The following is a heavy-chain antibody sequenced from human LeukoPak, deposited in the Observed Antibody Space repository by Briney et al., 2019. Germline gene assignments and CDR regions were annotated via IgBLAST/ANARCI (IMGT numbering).Heavy chain of an antibody. CDR1: DGSMISYH. Sequence: SETLSLTCSVSDGSMISYHWSWIRQPAGKGLEWIGRIYTTGSTDYNPSLMSRVTMSVDTSKNQFSLKLRSVTAADTAVYYCASSHYYYEWGGNPGYWGQGTLVTVSS. CDR3: ASSHYYYEWGGNPGY. D-gene: IGHD3-22*01. CDR2: IYTTGST. J-gene: IGHJ4*02. V-gene: IGHV4-4*07.